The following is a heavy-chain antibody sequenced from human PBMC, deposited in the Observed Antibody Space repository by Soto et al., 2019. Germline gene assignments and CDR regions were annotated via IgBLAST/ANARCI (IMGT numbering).Heavy chain of an antibody. Sequence: GESLKISCKGSGYSFAGYWIAWVRQKPGKGLEWMGRVDPSDSQTYYSPSFRGHVTISVTKSITTVFLQWSSLRASDTAMYYCARQIYDSDTGPNFQYYFDSWGQGTPVTVSS. CDR3: ARQIYDSDTGPNFQYYFDS. D-gene: IGHD3-22*01. V-gene: IGHV5-10-1*01. J-gene: IGHJ4*02. CDR2: VDPSDSQT. CDR1: GYSFAGYW.